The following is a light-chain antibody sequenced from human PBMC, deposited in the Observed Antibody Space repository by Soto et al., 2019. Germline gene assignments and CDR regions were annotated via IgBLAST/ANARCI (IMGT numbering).Light chain of an antibody. Sequence: EIVLTQSPGTLSLSPGERATLSCRASQSVSSSYLAWYQQKPGQAPRLLIYGASNRATGIPDRFSGSGSGTDFPLTISRLEPEDFAVYYCQHYDSSPHTFGQGTKLEIK. CDR1: QSVSSSY. J-gene: IGKJ2*01. CDR2: GAS. V-gene: IGKV3-20*01. CDR3: QHYDSSPHT.